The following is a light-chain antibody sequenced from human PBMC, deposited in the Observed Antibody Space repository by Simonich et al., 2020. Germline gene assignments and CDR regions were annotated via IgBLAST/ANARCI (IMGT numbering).Light chain of an antibody. CDR1: QSVLYSSNNKNY. CDR3: QQSYSTPRT. J-gene: IGKJ1*01. Sequence: DIVMTQSPDSLAVSLGERATINCKSSQSVLYSSNNKNYLAWYQQKPGQPPKLLIYWASTRQSGVPARFRGSGSGTDFTLTISSLQAVDVAVYYCQQSYSTPRTFGQGTKVESK. CDR2: WAS. V-gene: IGKV4-1*01.